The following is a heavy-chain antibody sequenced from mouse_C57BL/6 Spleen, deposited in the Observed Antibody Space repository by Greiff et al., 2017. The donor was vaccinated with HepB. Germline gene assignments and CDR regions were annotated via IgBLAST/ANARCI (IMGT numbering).Heavy chain of an antibody. CDR1: GYTFTSYW. CDR3: ARLYYGSSFYAMDY. J-gene: IGHJ4*01. V-gene: IGHV1-52*01. CDR2: IDPSDSET. D-gene: IGHD1-1*01. Sequence: VQLQQSGAELVRPGSSVKLSCKASGYTFTSYWMHWVKQRPIQGLEWIGNIDPSDSETHYNQKFKDKATLTVDKSSSTAYMQLSSLTSEDSAVYYCARLYYGSSFYAMDYWGQGTSVTVSS.